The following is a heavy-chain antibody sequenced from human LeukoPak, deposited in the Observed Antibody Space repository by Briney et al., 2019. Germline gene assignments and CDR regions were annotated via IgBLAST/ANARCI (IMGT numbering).Heavy chain of an antibody. V-gene: IGHV3-7*05. D-gene: IGHD1-26*01. J-gene: IGHJ4*02. Sequence: GGSLRLSCAASGFSFSSHWMSWVRQAPGKGLEWVANIKKDGSEKYYVDSVEGRLTISRDNAKTSLYLHMNSLRAEDTAVYYCAREQWELPRGTYYFDYWGQGTLVTVSS. CDR1: GFSFSSHW. CDR2: IKKDGSEK. CDR3: AREQWELPRGTYYFDY.